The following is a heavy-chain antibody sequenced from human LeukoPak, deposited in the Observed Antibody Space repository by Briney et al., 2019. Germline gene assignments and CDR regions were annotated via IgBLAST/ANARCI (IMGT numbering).Heavy chain of an antibody. D-gene: IGHD2-15*01. J-gene: IGHJ4*02. CDR3: AKGASRYCSGGSCYSLF. Sequence: GASLRLSCAASGFTFSSYAMSWVRQAPGKGLEWASAISGSGGSTYYADSVKGRFTISRDNSKNTLYLQMNSLRAEDTAVYYCAKGASRYCSGGSCYSLFWGQGTLVTVSS. CDR1: GFTFSSYA. V-gene: IGHV3-23*01. CDR2: ISGSGGST.